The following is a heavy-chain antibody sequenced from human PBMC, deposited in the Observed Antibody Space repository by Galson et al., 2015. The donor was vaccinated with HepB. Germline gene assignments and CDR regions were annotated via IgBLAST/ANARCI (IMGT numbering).Heavy chain of an antibody. CDR1: GYTFTSYY. Sequence: SVKVSCKASGYTFTSYYMHWVRQAPGQGLEWMGIINPSGGSTSYAQKFQGRVTMTRGTSTSTVYMELSSLRSEDTAVYYCARDVGYCSSTSCYRGYYYGMDVWGQGTTVTVSS. V-gene: IGHV1-46*03. CDR2: INPSGGST. J-gene: IGHJ6*02. D-gene: IGHD2-2*01. CDR3: ARDVGYCSSTSCYRGYYYGMDV.